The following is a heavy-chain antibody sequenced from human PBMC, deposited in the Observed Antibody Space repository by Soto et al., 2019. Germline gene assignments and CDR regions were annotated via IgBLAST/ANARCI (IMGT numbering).Heavy chain of an antibody. Sequence: GESLKISCKGSGYSFTSYWIGWVRQMPGKGLEWMGIIYPGDSDTRYSPSFQGQVTISADKSISTAYLQWSSLKASDTAMYYCVRHGPRIAVAGNKIDYWGQGTLVTVSS. J-gene: IGHJ4*02. CDR2: IYPGDSDT. D-gene: IGHD6-19*01. CDR3: VRHGPRIAVAGNKIDY. CDR1: GYSFTSYW. V-gene: IGHV5-51*01.